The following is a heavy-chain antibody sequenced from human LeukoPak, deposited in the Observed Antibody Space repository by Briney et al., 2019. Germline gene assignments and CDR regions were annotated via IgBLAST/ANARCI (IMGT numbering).Heavy chain of an antibody. CDR2: IVFGSGNT. CDR3: AAVPRSVGDDSAEYFDY. V-gene: IGHV1-58*02. Sequence: GASVKVSCKASGFTFTSSAMQWVRQARGQRLDWIGWIVFGSGNTNYAQKFQERVTITRDMSTSTDYMDLSSLTSEYTAVYYSAAVPRSVGDDSAEYFDYWGQGPLVTVSS. CDR1: GFTFTSSA. D-gene: IGHD1-26*01. J-gene: IGHJ4*02.